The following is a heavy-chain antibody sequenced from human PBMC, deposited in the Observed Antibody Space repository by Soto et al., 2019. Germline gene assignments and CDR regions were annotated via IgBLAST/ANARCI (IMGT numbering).Heavy chain of an antibody. D-gene: IGHD3-3*01. CDR1: GYTFTGYY. Sequence: ASVEVSCKXSGYTFTGYYMHWVRQAPGQGLEWMGWINPNSGGTNYAQKFQGRVTMTRDTSISTAYMELSRLRSDDTAVYYCARDSRYDFWSSARYYYGMDVWGQGTTVTVSS. V-gene: IGHV1-2*02. CDR3: ARDSRYDFWSSARYYYGMDV. J-gene: IGHJ6*02. CDR2: INPNSGGT.